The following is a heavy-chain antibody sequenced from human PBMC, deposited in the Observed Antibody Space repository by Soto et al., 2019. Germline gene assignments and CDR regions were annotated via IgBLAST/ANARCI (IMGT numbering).Heavy chain of an antibody. Sequence: SVKVSCKASGGTFSSYAISWVRQAPGQGLEWMGGIIPIFGTANYAQKFQGRVTLTRDTSIATAYLTLTSLTSDDTALYYCAKDLTRQLAYWLDPWGQGTQVTVYS. D-gene: IGHD6-6*01. CDR3: AKDLTRQLAYWLDP. V-gene: IGHV1-69*05. CDR1: GGTFSSYA. J-gene: IGHJ5*02. CDR2: IIPIFGTA.